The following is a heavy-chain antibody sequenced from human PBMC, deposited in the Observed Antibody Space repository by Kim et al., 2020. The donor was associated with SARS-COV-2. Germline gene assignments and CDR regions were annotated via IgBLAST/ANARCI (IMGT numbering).Heavy chain of an antibody. CDR1: GFTFSSYA. J-gene: IGHJ1*01. V-gene: IGHV3-64D*06. CDR2: ISSNGGST. Sequence: GGSLRLSCSASGFTFSSYAMHWVRQAPGKGLEYVSAISSNGGSTYYADSVKGRFTISRDNSKNTLYLQMSSLRAEDTAVYYCVKGWVNVRGVKAEYFQHWGQGTLVTVSS. D-gene: IGHD3-10*02. CDR3: VKGWVNVRGVKAEYFQH.